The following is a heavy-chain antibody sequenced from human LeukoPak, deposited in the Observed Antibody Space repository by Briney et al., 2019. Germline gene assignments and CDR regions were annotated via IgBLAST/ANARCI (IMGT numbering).Heavy chain of an antibody. V-gene: IGHV3-7*04. D-gene: IGHD5-12*01. CDR2: NQHDGSDT. CDR3: ARGSFRGYSTSWFDY. CDR1: GFTFSSYW. Sequence: GGSLRLSCAASGFTFSSYWMNWVRQAPVKGLEWVANNQHDGSDTYYLDSVKGRFTISRDNAKNSLYLQMNSLRAEDTAVYYCARGSFRGYSTSWFDYWGQGTLVTVSS. J-gene: IGHJ5*01.